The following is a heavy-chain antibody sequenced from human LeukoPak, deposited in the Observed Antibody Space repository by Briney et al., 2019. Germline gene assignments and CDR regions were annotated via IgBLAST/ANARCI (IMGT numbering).Heavy chain of an antibody. CDR3: ARHYGP. J-gene: IGHJ4*02. CDR1: GAFISSGGYY. V-gene: IGHV4-39*01. Sequence: SETLSLTCTVSGAFISSGGYYWSWIRQHPGKGLEWIGYIFYSGNTYYNPSLKSRVTISVDTSKNQFSLKLNSVTATDTAVYYCARHYGPWGQGTLVTVSS. D-gene: IGHD3-10*01. CDR2: IFYSGNT.